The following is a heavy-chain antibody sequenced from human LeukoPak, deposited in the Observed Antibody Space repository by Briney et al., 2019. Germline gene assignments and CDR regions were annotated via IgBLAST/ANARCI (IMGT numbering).Heavy chain of an antibody. V-gene: IGHV4-59*08. Sequence: SETLSLTCTVSGGSISSYFWSWIRQPPGKGLEWIGYIDYSGSTNYNPSLKSRVTISVDTSKNQFSLKLGSVTAADTAVYFCARSSFGRPDVWGQGTTVTVSS. J-gene: IGHJ6*02. D-gene: IGHD3-16*01. CDR2: IDYSGST. CDR1: GGSISSYF. CDR3: ARSSFGRPDV.